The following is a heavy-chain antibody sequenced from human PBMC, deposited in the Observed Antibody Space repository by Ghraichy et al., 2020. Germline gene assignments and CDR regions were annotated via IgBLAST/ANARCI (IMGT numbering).Heavy chain of an antibody. CDR3: ARAGATVTTGLDV. D-gene: IGHD4-17*01. V-gene: IGHV1-18*04. J-gene: IGHJ2*01. CDR2: ISAYKGNT. Sequence: ASVNVSCKASGYTFTSYGISWARQAPGQGLEWMGWISAYKGNTNYAQKLQGRVTLTTDTSTSTVYMELRSLRSDDTAVYYCARAGATVTTGLDVWGRGTLVIVSS. CDR1: GYTFTSYG.